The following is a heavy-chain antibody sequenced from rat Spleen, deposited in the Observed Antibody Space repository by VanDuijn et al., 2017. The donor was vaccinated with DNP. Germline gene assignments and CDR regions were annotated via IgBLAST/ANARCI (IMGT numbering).Heavy chain of an antibody. CDR2: ISSGGST. V-gene: IGHV2S12*01. CDR1: GFSLTSYG. D-gene: IGHD1-6*01. J-gene: IGHJ3*01. Sequence: QVQLKESGPGLVQPSQTLSLTCTVSGFSLTSYGVSWVRQPPGKGLEWIAAISSGGSTYYNSALKSRLSISRDTSKSQVFLKMNSRQTEDTAMYFCARWEGYVYDGLGFASWGQGTLVTVSS. CDR3: ARWEGYVYDGLGFAS.